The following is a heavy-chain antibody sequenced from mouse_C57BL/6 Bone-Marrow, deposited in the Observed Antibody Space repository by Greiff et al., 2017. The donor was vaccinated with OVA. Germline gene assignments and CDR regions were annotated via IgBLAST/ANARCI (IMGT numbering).Heavy chain of an antibody. V-gene: IGHV5-17*01. CDR3: ARRALGYFEG. Sequence: EVNLVESGGGLVKPGGSLKLSCAASGFTFSDYGMHWVRQAPEKGLEWVAYISSGSSTIYYADTVKGRFTIARDNAKNTLFLQRTSLRSEDTAMYYCARRALGYFEGWGTGTTVTVSS. CDR2: ISSGSSTI. D-gene: IGHD3-3*01. J-gene: IGHJ1*03. CDR1: GFTFSDYG.